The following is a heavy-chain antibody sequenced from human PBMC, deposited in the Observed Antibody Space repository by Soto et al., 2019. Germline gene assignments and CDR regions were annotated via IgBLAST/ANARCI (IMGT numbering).Heavy chain of an antibody. CDR1: GYTFINYG. V-gene: IGHV1-18*01. Sequence: QVQLVQSGAEVKKPGASVKVSCKASGYTFINYGISWVRQAPGQGLEWMGWINSYNGNTNYAQKRQGRVTMTTDTSTNTAYMELRSLTADDTAVYYCARSAGVVDGDDYWGQGTLVTVSS. CDR2: INSYNGNT. J-gene: IGHJ4*02. CDR3: ARSAGVVDGDDY. D-gene: IGHD3-10*01.